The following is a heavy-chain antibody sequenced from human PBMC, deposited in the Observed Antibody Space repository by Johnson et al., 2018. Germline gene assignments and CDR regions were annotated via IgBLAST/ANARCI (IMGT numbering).Heavy chain of an antibody. V-gene: IGHV3-33*08. CDR1: GFTFSSYG. J-gene: IGHJ6*03. CDR3: ARGYYDSSGYDYYYYMDV. D-gene: IGHD3-22*01. CDR2: SSGSGGST. Sequence: QVQLVQSGGGVVQPGRSLRLSCAASGFTFSSYGMHWVRQAPGKGLEWVAVSSGSGGSTYYADSVKGRFTLSRDNSKNTLYLQMNSLSAEDTAVYYCARGYYDSSGYDYYYYMDVWGKGTTVTVSS.